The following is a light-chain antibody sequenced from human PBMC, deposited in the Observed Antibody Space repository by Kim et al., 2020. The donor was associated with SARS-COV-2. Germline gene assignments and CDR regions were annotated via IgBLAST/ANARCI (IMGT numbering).Light chain of an antibody. J-gene: IGLJ3*02. Sequence: GQTITISCTGTSSDIGDYDYVPWYQQHPGKAPKLMIYDVSKRPSGISNRFSGTKSGNTASLTISGLQAEDEAEYHCSSYTSSNTWVFGGGTQLTVL. CDR3: SSYTSSNTWV. V-gene: IGLV2-14*03. CDR1: SSDIGDYDY. CDR2: DVS.